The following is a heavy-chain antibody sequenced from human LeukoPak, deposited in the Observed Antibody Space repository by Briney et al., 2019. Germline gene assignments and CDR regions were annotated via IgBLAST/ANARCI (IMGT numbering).Heavy chain of an antibody. CDR3: ARQGEQWLDFDY. V-gene: IGHV4-61*05. CDR2: VYYSGST. D-gene: IGHD6-19*01. CDR1: GGSISSSSYY. Sequence: PSETLSLTCTASGGSISSSSYYWNWIRQPPGKGLEWIGYVYYSGSTNYNPSLKSRVTISADTSKKQFSLKLSSVTAADTAVYYCARQGEQWLDFDYWGQGTLVTVSS. J-gene: IGHJ4*02.